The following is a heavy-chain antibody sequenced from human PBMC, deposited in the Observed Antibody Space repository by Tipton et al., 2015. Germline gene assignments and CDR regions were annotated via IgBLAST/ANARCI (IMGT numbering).Heavy chain of an antibody. CDR3: ARQQSGPWLARQFFDY. CDR2: IYFNGIT. CDR1: GGSISSSSYF. Sequence: GLVKPSETLSLTCTVSGGSISSSSYFWGWIRQAPGKGLEWVGTIYFNGITYYNPSLKTRVTISVDTSENQFSLNLNSVTAADTAVYYCARQQSGPWLARQFFDYWGQGILVTVSS. J-gene: IGHJ4*02. V-gene: IGHV4-39*01. D-gene: IGHD6-19*01.